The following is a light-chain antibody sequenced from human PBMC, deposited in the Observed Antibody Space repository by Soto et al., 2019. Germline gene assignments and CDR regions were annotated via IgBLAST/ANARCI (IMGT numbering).Light chain of an antibody. CDR2: EVS. CDR1: SSDVGGYNY. J-gene: IGLJ2*01. V-gene: IGLV2-8*01. Sequence: QSVLTQPPSASGSPGQSVTISCTGTSSDVGGYNYVSWYQQHPGKAHKLMIYEVSKRPSGVPDRFSGSKSGNTASLTVSGLQAEDEADYYCSSYAGSNNLGVFGGGTKLTVL. CDR3: SSYAGSNNLGV.